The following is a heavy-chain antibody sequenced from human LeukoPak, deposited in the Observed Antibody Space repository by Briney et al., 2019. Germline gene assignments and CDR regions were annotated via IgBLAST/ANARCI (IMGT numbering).Heavy chain of an antibody. CDR2: IKQDGSEK. CDR3: ARDGYYGSGSYPRD. V-gene: IGHV3-7*01. CDR1: GFTFSSYW. D-gene: IGHD3-10*01. Sequence: GGSLRLSCAASGFTFSSYWMSWVRQAPGKGLKRVANIKQDGSEKYYVDSVKGRFTISRDNAKNSLYLQMNSLRAEDTAVYYCARDGYYGSGSYPRDWGQGTLVTVSS. J-gene: IGHJ4*02.